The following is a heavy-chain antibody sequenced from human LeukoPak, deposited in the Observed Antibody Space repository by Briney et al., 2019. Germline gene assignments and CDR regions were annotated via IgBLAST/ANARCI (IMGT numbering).Heavy chain of an antibody. CDR2: ISSTGTYI. V-gene: IGHV3-21*01. CDR3: ARDPGRSGGSCYSDY. Sequence: PGGSLRLSCAASGFTFGSFSMTWVRQAPGKGLEWVSSISSTGTYIYYADSVKGRFTISRDNAKNSLYLQMNSLRAEDTAVYYCARDPGRSGGSCYSDYWGQRTLVTVSS. J-gene: IGHJ4*02. CDR1: GFTFGSFS. D-gene: IGHD2-15*01.